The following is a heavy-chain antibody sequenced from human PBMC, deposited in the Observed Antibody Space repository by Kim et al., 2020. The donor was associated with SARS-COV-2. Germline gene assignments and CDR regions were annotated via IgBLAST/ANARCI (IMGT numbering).Heavy chain of an antibody. CDR3: ARRIAWYFDL. Sequence: STNYHSPRKRRVSISVATSKNQFSLKLSSVTAADTAVYYCARRIAWYFDLWGRGTLVTVSS. J-gene: IGHJ2*01. CDR2: ST. V-gene: IGHV4-59*08. D-gene: IGHD6-13*01.